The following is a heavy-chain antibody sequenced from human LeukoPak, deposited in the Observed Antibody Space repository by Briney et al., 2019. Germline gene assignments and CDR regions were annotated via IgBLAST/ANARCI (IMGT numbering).Heavy chain of an antibody. Sequence: PGGSLRLSCAASGFTFSNYNMNWVRQSSGKGLEWVSVIYGGGDTNYADSVKGRFTISRDNSKNTLYLQMNSLGAEDTAVYYCARDSSRWYYFDLWGQGTLVTVSS. D-gene: IGHD6-13*01. CDR2: IYGGGDT. CDR3: ARDSSRWYYFDL. V-gene: IGHV3-66*01. CDR1: GFTFSNYN. J-gene: IGHJ4*02.